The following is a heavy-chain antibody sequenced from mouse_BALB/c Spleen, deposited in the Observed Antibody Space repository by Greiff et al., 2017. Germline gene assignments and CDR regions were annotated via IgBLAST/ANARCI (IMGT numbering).Heavy chain of an antibody. V-gene: IGHV1-7*01. CDR1: GYTFTSYW. D-gene: IGHD1-3*01. Sequence: QVQLQQSGAELAKPGASVKMSCKASGYTFTSYWMHWVKQRPGQGLEWIGYINPSTGYTEYNQKFKDKATLTADKSSSTAYMQLSSLTSEDSAVYYCAKKGSGNYAMDYWGQGTSVTVSS. J-gene: IGHJ4*01. CDR2: INPSTGYT. CDR3: AKKGSGNYAMDY.